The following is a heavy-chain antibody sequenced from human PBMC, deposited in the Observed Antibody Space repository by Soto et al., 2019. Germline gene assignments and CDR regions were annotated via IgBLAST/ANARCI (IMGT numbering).Heavy chain of an antibody. CDR3: VRDASSGYRGWWDP. V-gene: IGHV1-2*02. CDR2: LIPYNGDR. CDR1: GYTFTGYY. Sequence: ASVKVSCKASGYTFTGYYMHWVRQAPGQGLEWMGLLIPYNGDRIYAQKFQGRVILTTDTATNTAYMELGSLRSDDTAVYYCVRDASSGYRGWWDPWGQGTLVTVSS. J-gene: IGHJ5*02. D-gene: IGHD5-12*01.